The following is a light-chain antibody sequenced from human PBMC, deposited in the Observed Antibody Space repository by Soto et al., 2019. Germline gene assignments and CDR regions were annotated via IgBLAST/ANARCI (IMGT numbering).Light chain of an antibody. CDR1: QGIKND. V-gene: IGKV1-6*01. Sequence: AIQMTQSPSSLSASVGDRVTITCRASQGIKNDLDWYQQKPGKAPKLLIYAASSLQSGVPSRFSGSGSGTDFSLTISSLQPDDFATYYCLQDYSYPLKVGQGTKVDIK. CDR2: AAS. CDR3: LQDYSYPLK. J-gene: IGKJ1*01.